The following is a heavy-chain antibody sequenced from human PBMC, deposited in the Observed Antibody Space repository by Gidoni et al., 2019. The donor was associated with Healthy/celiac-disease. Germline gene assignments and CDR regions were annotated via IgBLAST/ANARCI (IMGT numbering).Heavy chain of an antibody. CDR3: ARGWGIVVVPAAMPNYYGMDV. J-gene: IGHJ6*02. Sequence: QVQLVQSGAEVKKPGSSVKVSCKASGGTFSSYAISWVRQAPGQGLEWMGRIFPILGIANYAQKFQGRVTITADKSTSTAYMELSSLRSEDTAVYYCARGWGIVVVPAAMPNYYGMDVWGQGTTVTVSS. CDR2: IFPILGIA. V-gene: IGHV1-69*04. CDR1: GGTFSSYA. D-gene: IGHD2-2*01.